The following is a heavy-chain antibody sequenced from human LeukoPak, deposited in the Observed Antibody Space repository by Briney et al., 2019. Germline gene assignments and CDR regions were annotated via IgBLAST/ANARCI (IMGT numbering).Heavy chain of an antibody. V-gene: IGHV4-34*01. CDR3: VRHMPGSYFPGFYYYGMDV. CDR2: INHSGST. D-gene: IGHD1-26*01. Sequence: PSETLSLTCAVYGGSFSGYYWSWIRQPPGKGLEWIWEINHSGSTNYNPSLKSRVTISVDTSKNQFSLKLSSVTAADTAVYYCVRHMPGSYFPGFYYYGMDVWGQGTTVTVSS. CDR1: GGSFSGYY. J-gene: IGHJ6*02.